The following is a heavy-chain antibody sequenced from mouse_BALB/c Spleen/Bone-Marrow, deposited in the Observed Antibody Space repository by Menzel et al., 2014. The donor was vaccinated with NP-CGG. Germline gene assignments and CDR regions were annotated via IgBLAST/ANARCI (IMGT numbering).Heavy chain of an antibody. CDR3: ARFYYGSSYAMDY. J-gene: IGHJ4*01. D-gene: IGHD1-1*01. CDR2: IYPGNVNT. V-gene: IGHV1S56*01. Sequence: VVESGASVRISCKASGYTFTSYYIHWVKQRPGQGLEWIGWIYPGNVNTKYNEKFKGKATLTADKSSSTAYMQLSSLTSEDSAVYFCARFYYGSSYAMDYWGQGTSVTVSS. CDR1: GYTFTSYY.